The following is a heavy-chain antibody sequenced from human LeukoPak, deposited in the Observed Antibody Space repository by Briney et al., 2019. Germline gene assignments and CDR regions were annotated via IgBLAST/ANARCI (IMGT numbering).Heavy chain of an antibody. CDR1: GGSFSGYY. CDR2: INHSGST. D-gene: IGHD3-3*01. J-gene: IGHJ4*02. CDR3: ARGHRRLRFLEWRLDY. Sequence: SETLSLTCAVYGGSFSGYYWSWIRQPPGKGLEWIGEINHSGSTNYNPSLKSRVTISVDTSKNQFSLKLSSVPAADTAVYYCARGHRRLRFLEWRLDYWGQGTLVTVSS. V-gene: IGHV4-34*01.